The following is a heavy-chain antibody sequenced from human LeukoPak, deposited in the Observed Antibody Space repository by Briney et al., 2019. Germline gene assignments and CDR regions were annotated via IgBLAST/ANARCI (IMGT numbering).Heavy chain of an antibody. J-gene: IGHJ4*02. CDR3: ARDGVAVAGTPIDC. CDR1: GYTFTSYG. D-gene: IGHD6-19*01. V-gene: IGHV1-18*01. Sequence: ASVKVSCKASGYTFTSYGASWVRQAPGQGLEWMGWVSAYNGNTNFAQNFQGRVTMTTDTSTTTAYMELRSLRSDDTAVYYCARDGVAVAGTPIDCWGQGTLVTVSS. CDR2: VSAYNGNT.